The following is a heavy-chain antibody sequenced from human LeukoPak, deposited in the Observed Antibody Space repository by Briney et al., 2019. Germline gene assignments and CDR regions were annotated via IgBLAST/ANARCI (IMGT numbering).Heavy chain of an antibody. V-gene: IGHV3-13*01. CDR2: IGSAGDT. CDR3: ARGNILTGYSY. Sequence: PGRSLRLSCAASGFTFSSYDMHWVRQATGEGLEWVSAIGSAGDTYYSGSVKGRFTISRENAKNSLSLQMNSLRAGDTAVYYCARGNILTGYSYWGQGTLVTVSS. D-gene: IGHD3-9*01. CDR1: GFTFSSYD. J-gene: IGHJ4*02.